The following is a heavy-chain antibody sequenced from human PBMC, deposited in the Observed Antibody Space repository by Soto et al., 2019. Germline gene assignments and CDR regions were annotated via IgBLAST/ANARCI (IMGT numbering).Heavy chain of an antibody. J-gene: IGHJ1*01. V-gene: IGHV4-31*03. Sequence: QVQLQESGPGLVKPSQTLSLTCTVSGGSISSGGYHWSWIRQHPGKGLEWIGYTYYSGSTSYNPSLKSRVTISVATSKNLSPLKLSSVTAADTAVYYCARGVQHWGQGTLVTVSS. CDR2: TYYSGST. CDR1: GGSISSGGYH. CDR3: ARGVQH.